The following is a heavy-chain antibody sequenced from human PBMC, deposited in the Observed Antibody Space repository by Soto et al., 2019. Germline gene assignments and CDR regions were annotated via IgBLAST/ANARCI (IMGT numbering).Heavy chain of an antibody. J-gene: IGHJ4*02. D-gene: IGHD6-13*01. V-gene: IGHV1-46*01. CDR1: GYTFTSDD. CDR2: INPSGGST. CDR3: ARDLIAAAGTPSDY. Sequence: DSVKASCKASGYTFTSDDINWVRQAPGQGLEWMGIINPSGGSTSYAQKFQGRVTMTRDTSTSTVYMELSSLRSEDTAVYYCARDLIAAAGTPSDYWGQGTLVTVSS.